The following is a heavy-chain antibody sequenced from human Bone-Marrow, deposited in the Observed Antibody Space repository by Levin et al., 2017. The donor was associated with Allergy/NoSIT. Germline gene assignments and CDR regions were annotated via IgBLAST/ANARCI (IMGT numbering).Heavy chain of an antibody. CDR3: ARVPPQEWFRELHILDAFDI. Sequence: GGSLRLSCAASGFTFSSYSMNWVRQAPGKGLEWVSSISSSSSYIYYADSVKGRFTISRDNAKNSLYLQMNSLRAEDTAVYYCARVPPQEWFRELHILDAFDIWGQGTMVTVSS. V-gene: IGHV3-21*01. D-gene: IGHD3-10*01. J-gene: IGHJ3*02. CDR2: ISSSSSYI. CDR1: GFTFSSYS.